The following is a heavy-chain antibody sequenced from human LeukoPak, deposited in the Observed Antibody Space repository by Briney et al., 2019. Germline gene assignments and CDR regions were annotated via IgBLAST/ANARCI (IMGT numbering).Heavy chain of an antibody. Sequence: GASVKVSCKASGYTFTGYYMHWVRQAPGQGLEWMGWINPNSGGTNYAQKFQGRVTMTRDTSISTAYMELRSLRSDDTAVYYCARDPIAATDAFDIWGQGTMVTVSS. V-gene: IGHV1-2*02. CDR3: ARDPIAATDAFDI. J-gene: IGHJ3*02. CDR2: INPNSGGT. D-gene: IGHD6-13*01. CDR1: GYTFTGYY.